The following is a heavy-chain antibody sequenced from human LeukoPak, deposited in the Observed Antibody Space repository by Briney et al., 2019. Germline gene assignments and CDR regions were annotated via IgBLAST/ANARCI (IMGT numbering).Heavy chain of an antibody. J-gene: IGHJ4*02. D-gene: IGHD1-26*01. CDR1: GSTFSDYY. CDR3: ASIPVGGSYYFDY. V-gene: IGHV4-34*01. CDR2: INHSGST. Sequence: GSLRLSCAASGSTFSDYYMSWIRQPPGKGLEWIGEINHSGSTNYNPSLKSRVTISVDTSKNQFSLKLSSVTAADTAVYYCASIPVGGSYYFDYWGQGTLVTVSS.